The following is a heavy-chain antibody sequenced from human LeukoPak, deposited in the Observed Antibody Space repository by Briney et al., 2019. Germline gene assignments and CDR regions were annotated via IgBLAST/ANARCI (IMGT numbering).Heavy chain of an antibody. CDR3: ARGREKYYDFWSGYYFRSFDY. CDR1: GGSISSSSYY. J-gene: IGHJ4*02. V-gene: IGHV4-31*03. D-gene: IGHD3-3*01. Sequence: SETLSLTCTVSGGSISSSSYYWSWIRQHPGKGLEWIGYIYYSGSTYYNPSLKSRVTISVDTSKNQFSLKLSSVTAADTAVYYCARGREKYYDFWSGYYFRSFDYWGQGTLVTVSS. CDR2: IYYSGST.